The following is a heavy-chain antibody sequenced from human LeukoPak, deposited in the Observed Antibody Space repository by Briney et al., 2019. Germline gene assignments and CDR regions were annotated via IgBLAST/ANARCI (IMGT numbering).Heavy chain of an antibody. CDR3: ARDPGAFPYFFDC. CDR2: IWPDGSNK. CDR1: GFTFSNYG. J-gene: IGHJ4*02. D-gene: IGHD4/OR15-4a*01. Sequence: GGSLRLSCAASGFTFSNYGLHWVRQAPGKGLEWVAVIWPDGSNKYYADSVRGRFTISRDNSKNALYLQMNSLRVEDTAVYFCARDPGAFPYFFDCWGQVTLVTVSS. V-gene: IGHV3-33*01.